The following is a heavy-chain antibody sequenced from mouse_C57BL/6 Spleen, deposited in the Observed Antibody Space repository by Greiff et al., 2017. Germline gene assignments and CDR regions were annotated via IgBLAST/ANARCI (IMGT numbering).Heavy chain of an antibody. Sequence: VQLQQPGAELVRPGSSVKLSCKASGYTFTSYWMHWVKQRPIQGLEWIGNIDPSDSETHYNQKFKDKATLTVDKASSTAYMQLSSLTSEDSAVYYCARGSSYLYYFDDWGQGTTLTVSS. CDR1: GYTFTSYW. CDR3: ARGSSYLYYFDD. V-gene: IGHV1-52*01. CDR2: IDPSDSET. J-gene: IGHJ2*01. D-gene: IGHD1-1*01.